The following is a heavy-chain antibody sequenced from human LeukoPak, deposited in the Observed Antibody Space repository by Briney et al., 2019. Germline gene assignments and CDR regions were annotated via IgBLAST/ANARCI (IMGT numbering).Heavy chain of an antibody. D-gene: IGHD6-13*01. J-gene: IGHJ4*02. CDR1: GGTFSSYA. CDR2: IIPIFGTA. Sequence: ASVKVSCKASGGTFSSYAISWVRQAPGQGLEWMGGIIPIFGTANYAQKFQGRVTITADESTSTAYMELSSLRSEDTAVYYCARERAAAGKASFDYWGQGTLVTVSS. CDR3: ARERAAAGKASFDY. V-gene: IGHV1-69*13.